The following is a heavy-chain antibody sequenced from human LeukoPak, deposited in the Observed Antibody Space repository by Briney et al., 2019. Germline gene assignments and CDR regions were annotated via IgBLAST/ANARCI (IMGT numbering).Heavy chain of an antibody. CDR2: INHSGST. J-gene: IGHJ4*02. D-gene: IGHD2-21*01. Sequence: SETLSLTCTVSGGSISSSTYYWGWIRQPPGKGLEWIGEINHSGSTNYNPSLKSRVTISVDTSKNQFSLKLSSVTAADTAVYYCARGAHIGFDYWGQGTLVTVSS. CDR1: GGSISSSTYY. CDR3: ARGAHIGFDY. V-gene: IGHV4-39*07.